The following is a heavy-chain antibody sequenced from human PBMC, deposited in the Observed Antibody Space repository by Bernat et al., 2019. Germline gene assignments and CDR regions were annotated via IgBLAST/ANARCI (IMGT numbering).Heavy chain of an antibody. CDR1: GFTFDDYA. Sequence: EVQLVESGGGLVQPGRSLRLSCAASGFTFDDYAMHWVRQAPGKGLEWVSAISWNRGSIAYADSVKGRFTISRDNAKNSLYLQMNSLRAEDTALYYCAKDGWFREGPRYYYMDVWGKGTTVTVSS. CDR2: ISWNRGSI. CDR3: AKDGWFREGPRYYYMDV. D-gene: IGHD3-10*01. V-gene: IGHV3-9*01. J-gene: IGHJ6*03.